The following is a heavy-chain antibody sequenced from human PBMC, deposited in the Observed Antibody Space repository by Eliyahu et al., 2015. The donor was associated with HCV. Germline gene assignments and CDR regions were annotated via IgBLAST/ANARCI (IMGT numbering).Heavy chain of an antibody. J-gene: IGHJ4*02. V-gene: IGHV4-31*02. CDR1: DAXXISGRSY. Sequence: QLQLQESGPGMVKPSQTLSVTXXVXDAXXISGRSYCGWIRQPPGKGLEXIGYSRYTGNTYYNPFLRSRLSISVDPSTRQCSLMLTSVTAADTAIYYCARVDYSGYEFDSWGQGTLVTVSS. CDR2: SRYTGNT. D-gene: IGHD5-12*01. CDR3: ARVDYSGYEFDS.